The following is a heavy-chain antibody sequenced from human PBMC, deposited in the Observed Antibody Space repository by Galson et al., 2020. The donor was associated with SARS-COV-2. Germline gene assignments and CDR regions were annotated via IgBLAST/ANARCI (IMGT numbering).Heavy chain of an antibody. CDR1: GGSFSDYY. CDR3: ARGTRDITMIVVVMTAVSCHFDL. J-gene: IGHJ4*02. Sequence: SQASETLSLTSAVYGGSFSDYYWSWIRQPPGRGLEWIGEVNHRGSTSYNPSLESRVRISLDASKKQFSLKLSSVTAADSGVYYCARGTRDITMIVVVMTAVSCHFDLWGQGALVTVSS. V-gene: IGHV4-34*01. D-gene: IGHD3-22*01. CDR2: VNHRGST.